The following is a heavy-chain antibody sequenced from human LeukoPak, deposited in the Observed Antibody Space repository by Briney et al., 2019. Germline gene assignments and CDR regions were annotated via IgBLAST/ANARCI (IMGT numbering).Heavy chain of an antibody. CDR1: GGSISSNNW. J-gene: IGHJ5*02. D-gene: IGHD1-1*01. CDR2: IYHSGST. V-gene: IGHV4-4*02. Sequence: SGTLSLTCAFFGGSISSNNWWSWVRQPPGKGLEWIGEIYHSGSTNYNPSLKSRVTISVDKSQNQFSLKLSSVTAADTAVYYCARGTQDFENWFDPWGQGTLVTVSS. CDR3: ARGTQDFENWFDP.